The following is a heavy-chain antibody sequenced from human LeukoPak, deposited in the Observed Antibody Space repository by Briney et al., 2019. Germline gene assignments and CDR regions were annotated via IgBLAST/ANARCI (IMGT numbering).Heavy chain of an antibody. CDR1: GYTFTDYY. V-gene: IGHV1-2*02. CDR2: INSNSGGT. J-gene: IGHJ4*02. D-gene: IGHD3-16*01. Sequence: ASVKVSCKASGYTFTDYYMHWVRQAPGQGLEWMGWINSNSGGTNYAQKFQGRVTMTRDTSISTAYMELSSLRSDDTAVYYCARVLVPAGGGVIDYWGQGTLVTVSS. CDR3: ARVLVPAGGGVIDY.